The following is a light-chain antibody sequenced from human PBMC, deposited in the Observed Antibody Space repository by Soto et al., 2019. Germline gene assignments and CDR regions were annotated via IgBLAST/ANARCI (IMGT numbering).Light chain of an antibody. CDR3: SSFTSSTTLL. CDR2: EVT. J-gene: IGLJ2*01. Sequence: QSALTQAASVSGSPGQSITISCTGTSSDVSGYDSVSWYQQHPGKAPKLMIYEVTNRPSGVSNRFSGSKSGNTASLTISGLQAEDEAGYYCSSFTSSTTLLFGGGTKLTVL. CDR1: SSDVSGYDS. V-gene: IGLV2-14*01.